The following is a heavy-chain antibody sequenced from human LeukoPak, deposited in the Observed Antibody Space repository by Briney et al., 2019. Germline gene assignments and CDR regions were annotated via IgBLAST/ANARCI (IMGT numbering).Heavy chain of an antibody. CDR2: IRYDGSNK. J-gene: IGHJ6*03. CDR3: ARDQNYSDYYYYMDV. D-gene: IGHD2-21*01. CDR1: GFTFSSYG. Sequence: GGSLRLSCAASGFTFSSYGMHWVRQAPGKGLEWVAFIRYDGSNKYYADSVKGRFTISRDNSKNTLYLQMNSLRAEDTAVYYCARDQNYSDYYYYMDVWGKGTTVTISS. V-gene: IGHV3-30*02.